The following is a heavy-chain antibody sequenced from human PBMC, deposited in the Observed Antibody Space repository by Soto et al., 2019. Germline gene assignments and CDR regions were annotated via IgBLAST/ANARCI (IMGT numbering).Heavy chain of an antibody. J-gene: IGHJ4*02. CDR3: VRGVDDEDGAAAPWFFFEN. Sequence: PSETLSLTCSVSGVTMSYGGYSWSWIRQSPGKGLEWLGYISHLDTTYYNPSFKSRLSLSIDRTRNQFSLSLSSMTAADKAVYYCVRGVDDEDGAAAPWFFFENWGQGTPVTVSS. CDR2: ISHLDTT. CDR1: GVTMSYGGYS. D-gene: IGHD6-25*01. V-gene: IGHV4-30-2*06.